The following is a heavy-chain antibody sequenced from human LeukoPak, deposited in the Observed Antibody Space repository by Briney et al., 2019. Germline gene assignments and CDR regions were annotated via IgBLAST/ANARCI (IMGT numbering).Heavy chain of an antibody. J-gene: IGHJ4*02. Sequence: VASVKVSCKASGYTFTSYYMHWVRQALGQGLEWMGIINPSGGSTSYAQKFQGRVTMTRDTSTSTVCMELSSLRSEDTAVYYCARDPSRDGDFDYWGQGTLVTVSS. CDR2: INPSGGST. CDR1: GYTFTSYY. V-gene: IGHV1-46*01. D-gene: IGHD4-17*01. CDR3: ARDPSRDGDFDY.